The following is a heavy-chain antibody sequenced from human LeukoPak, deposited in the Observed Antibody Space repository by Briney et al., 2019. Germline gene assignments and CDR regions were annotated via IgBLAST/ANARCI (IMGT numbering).Heavy chain of an antibody. CDR1: GFTFSNAW. CDR3: TTDYLEGGAYSGSYERFDY. CDR2: IKSKTDGGTT. Sequence: GGSLRLSCAASGFTFSNAWMSWVRQAPGKGLEWVGRIKSKTDGGTTDYAAPVKGRFTISTDDLKTTLYMQMNSLKTEDTAVYYCTTDYLEGGAYSGSYERFDYWGQGTLVTVSS. D-gene: IGHD1-26*01. J-gene: IGHJ4*02. V-gene: IGHV3-15*01.